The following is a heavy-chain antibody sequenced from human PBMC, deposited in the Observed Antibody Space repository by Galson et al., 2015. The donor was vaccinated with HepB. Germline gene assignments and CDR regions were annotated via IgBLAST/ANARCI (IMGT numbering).Heavy chain of an antibody. D-gene: IGHD2-15*01. CDR3: ARDLCSGGSCYWFDP. V-gene: IGHV1-2*02. Sequence: SVKVSCKASGYTFTGYYMHWVRQAPGQGLEWMGWINPNSGGTNYAQKFQGRVTMTRDTSISTAYMELSRLRSDDTAVYYCARDLCSGGSCYWFDPWGQGTLVTVSS. CDR2: INPNSGGT. CDR1: GYTFTGYY. J-gene: IGHJ5*02.